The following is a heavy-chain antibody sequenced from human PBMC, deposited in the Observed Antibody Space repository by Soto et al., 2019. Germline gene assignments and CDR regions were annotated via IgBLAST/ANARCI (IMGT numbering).Heavy chain of an antibody. CDR3: ARDFLDWFDP. CDR2: ISSSSSYI. Sequence: EVQLVESGGGLVKPGGSLRLSCAASGFTFSSYSMNWVRQAPGKGLEWVSSISSSSSYIYYADSVKGRFTISRDNAKNALYLQMNSLRAEDTAVYYCARDFLDWFDPWGQGTLVTVSS. V-gene: IGHV3-21*01. CDR1: GFTFSSYS. J-gene: IGHJ5*02.